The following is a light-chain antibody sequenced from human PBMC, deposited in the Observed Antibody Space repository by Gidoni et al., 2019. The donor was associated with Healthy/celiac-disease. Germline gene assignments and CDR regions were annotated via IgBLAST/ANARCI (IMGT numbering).Light chain of an antibody. J-gene: IGKJ1*01. CDR1: QSVSSY. V-gene: IGKV3-11*01. CDR2: DAS. CDR3: QQRSNWPPWT. Sequence: EIVLTQSPATLSLSPGERATLSCRASQSVSSYLAWYQQKPGQAPRLLIYDASNRATGIPARSSGSGSGTDFTLTISSLEPEDFAVYYCQQRSNWPPWTFGQGTKVEIK.